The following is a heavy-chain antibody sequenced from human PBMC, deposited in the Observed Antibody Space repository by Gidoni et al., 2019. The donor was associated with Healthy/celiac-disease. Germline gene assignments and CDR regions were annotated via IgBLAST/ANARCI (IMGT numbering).Heavy chain of an antibody. CDR1: GGSISSRSYY. J-gene: IGHJ4*02. CDR3: ARLEIGVVPAASDGGFFDY. D-gene: IGHD2-2*03. Sequence: QLQLQESGPGLVKPSETLSLTCTVSGGSISSRSYYWGWIRQPPGKGLEWIGSSYYSGSTYYNPSLKSRVTISVDTAKNQFSLKLSSVTAADTAGYYWARLEIGVVPAASDGGFFDYWGQGTLVTVSS. V-gene: IGHV4-39*01. CDR2: SYYSGST.